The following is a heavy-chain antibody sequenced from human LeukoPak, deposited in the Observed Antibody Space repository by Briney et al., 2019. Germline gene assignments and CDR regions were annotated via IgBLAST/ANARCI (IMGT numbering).Heavy chain of an antibody. CDR1: GYAFTSYA. D-gene: IGHD6-19*01. J-gene: IGHJ3*02. CDR3: ARATHSSGWYRGDAFDI. Sequence: GASVKVSCKASGYAFTSYAISWVRQAPGQGLEWMGGIIPIFGTANYAQKFQGRVTITADESTSTAYMELSSLRSEDTAVYYCARATHSSGWYRGDAFDIWGQGTMVTVSS. CDR2: IIPIFGTA. V-gene: IGHV1-69*13.